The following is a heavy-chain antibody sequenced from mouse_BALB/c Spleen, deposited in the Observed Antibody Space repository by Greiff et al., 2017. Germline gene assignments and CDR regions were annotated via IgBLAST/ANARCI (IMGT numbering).Heavy chain of an antibody. CDR1: GFTFSSYA. V-gene: IGHV5-6-5*01. CDR3: ARVSTMITTLYAMDY. CDR2: ISSGGST. Sequence: EVKLVESGGDLVKPGGSLKLSCAASGFTFSSYAMSWVRQTPEKRLEWVASISSGGSTYYPDSVKGRFTISRDNARNILYLQMSSLRSEDTAMYYCARVSTMITTLYAMDYWGQGTSVTVSS. J-gene: IGHJ4*01. D-gene: IGHD2-4*01.